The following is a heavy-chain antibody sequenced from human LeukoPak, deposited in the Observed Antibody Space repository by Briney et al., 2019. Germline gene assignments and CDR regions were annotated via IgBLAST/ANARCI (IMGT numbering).Heavy chain of an antibody. CDR3: ARYCSSTNCYKGGFDP. CDR2: IYYSGST. Sequence: PSGALSHTFTFSVGSISRGLYYSSCIRQHPGEGLEWLGYIYYSGSTYSNPSLKSRLTISVDTSKNQFSLNLSSVTGADTAVYYCARYCSSTNCYKGGFDPWGQGTLVTVSS. V-gene: IGHV4-31*03. J-gene: IGHJ5*02. D-gene: IGHD2-2*02. CDR1: VGSISRGLYY.